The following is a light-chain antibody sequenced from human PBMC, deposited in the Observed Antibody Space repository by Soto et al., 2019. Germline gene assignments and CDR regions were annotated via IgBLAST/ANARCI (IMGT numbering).Light chain of an antibody. CDR2: DVT. J-gene: IGLJ1*01. Sequence: QSVLSPPPSVSWCPGQLVRICCAGASSGVGGYDYVSWYQQRPGKAPKLLNYDVTKRPSGVPDRFSGSKSGNTATLTISGLQAEDEADFYCCSYGGRLPYVFGTGTKVTVL. CDR3: CSYGGRLPYV. CDR1: SSGVGGYDY. V-gene: IGLV2-11*01.